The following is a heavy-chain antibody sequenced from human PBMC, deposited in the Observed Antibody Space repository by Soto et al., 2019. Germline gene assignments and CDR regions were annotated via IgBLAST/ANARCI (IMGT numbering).Heavy chain of an antibody. CDR2: IYYSGST. Sequence: TLPLTCTVSGGSISSGDYYWSWIRKHPGKGLEWIGYIYYSGSTYYNPSLKSRVTISVDTSKNQFSLKLSSVTAADTAVYFCARVSYYDILTGYRYFDYWGQGTQVTVSS. CDR3: ARVSYYDILTGYRYFDY. V-gene: IGHV4-31*02. J-gene: IGHJ4*02. D-gene: IGHD3-9*01. CDR1: GGSISSGDYY.